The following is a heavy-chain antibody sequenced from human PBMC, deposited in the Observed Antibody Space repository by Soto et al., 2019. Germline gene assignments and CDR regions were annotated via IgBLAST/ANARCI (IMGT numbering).Heavy chain of an antibody. J-gene: IGHJ4*02. V-gene: IGHV3-33*01. Sequence: QVQLVESGGGVVQPGRSLRLSCAASGFTFSSYGMHWVRQAPGKGLEWVAVIWYDGSNKYYADSVKGRFTISRDNSKNTLYRQMNSLRAEDTAVYYCARGRRVLRYFGCDYWGQGTLVTVSS. CDR3: ARGRRVLRYFGCDY. D-gene: IGHD3-9*01. CDR1: GFTFSSYG. CDR2: IWYDGSNK.